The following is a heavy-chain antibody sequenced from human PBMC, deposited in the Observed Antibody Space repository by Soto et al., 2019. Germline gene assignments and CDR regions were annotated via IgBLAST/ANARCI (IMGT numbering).Heavy chain of an antibody. CDR3: AREGAAAAKMFDL. CDR2: INPDGDWT. V-gene: IGHV1-46*01. D-gene: IGHD6-25*01. CDR1: GYTFTSYG. Sequence: ASVKVSCKASGYTFTSYGISWVRQAPGQGLEWMGLINPDGDWTPYAQKFQGRLTVTRDTSTNTVYMELSSLRSEDTAVYYCAREGAAAAKMFDLWGQGTLVTVSS. J-gene: IGHJ5*02.